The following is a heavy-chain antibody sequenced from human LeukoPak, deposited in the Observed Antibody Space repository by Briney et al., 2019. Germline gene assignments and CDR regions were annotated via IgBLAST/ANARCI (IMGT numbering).Heavy chain of an antibody. V-gene: IGHV1-46*01. CDR3: ATDTGPTVPNRYDAFDI. CDR2: INPSDEST. J-gene: IGHJ3*02. Sequence: ASVKVSCKASGYTFTSYSLHWVRQAPGQGLEWMGIINPSDESTIYAQKFQGRVTMTEDTSTDTAYMELSSLRSEDTAVYYCATDTGPTVPNRYDAFDIWGQGTMVTVSS. D-gene: IGHD2-2*01. CDR1: GYTFTSYS.